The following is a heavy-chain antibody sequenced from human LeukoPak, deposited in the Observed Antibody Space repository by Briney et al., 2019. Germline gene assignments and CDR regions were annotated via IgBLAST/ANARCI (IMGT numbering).Heavy chain of an antibody. D-gene: IGHD3-10*01. J-gene: IGHJ2*01. V-gene: IGHV6-1*01. Sequence: SQTLSLTCAISGDSVSSNSAAWSWIRQSPSRGLEWLRRTYYRSKWNNNYAISVKSRITINPDTSKNQFSLQLNSVTPEDTAVYYCARARGYFDLWGRGTLVTVSS. CDR3: ARARGYFDL. CDR1: GDSVSSNSAA. CDR2: TYYRSKWNN.